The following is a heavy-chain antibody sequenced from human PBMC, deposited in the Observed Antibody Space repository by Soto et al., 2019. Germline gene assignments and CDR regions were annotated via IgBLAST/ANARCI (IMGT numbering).Heavy chain of an antibody. V-gene: IGHV4-30-4*01. CDR2: ISNSGST. Sequence: PSETLSLTCTVSGGSVSSDDDYWSWIRQSPGKGLEWIGYISNSGSTGYNPSLKNRLTMSVDRSKNQFTLRLTSVTAADTAVYFCATESGSTYGYFDYWGQGTQVTLSS. D-gene: IGHD5-18*01. CDR1: GGSVSSDDDY. J-gene: IGHJ4*02. CDR3: ATESGSTYGYFDY.